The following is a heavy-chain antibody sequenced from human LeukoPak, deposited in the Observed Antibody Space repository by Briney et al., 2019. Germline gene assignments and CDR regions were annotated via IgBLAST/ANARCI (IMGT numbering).Heavy chain of an antibody. J-gene: IGHJ5*02. Sequence: ASVKVSCKASGYTFTSYYMHWARQAPGQGLEWMGIINPSGGSTSYAQKFQGRVTMTRDMSTSTVYMELSSLRSEDTAVYYCARSSQQLVARDEGGWFDPWGQGTLVTVSS. CDR1: GYTFTSYY. D-gene: IGHD6-13*01. CDR3: ARSSQQLVARDEGGWFDP. V-gene: IGHV1-46*01. CDR2: INPSGGST.